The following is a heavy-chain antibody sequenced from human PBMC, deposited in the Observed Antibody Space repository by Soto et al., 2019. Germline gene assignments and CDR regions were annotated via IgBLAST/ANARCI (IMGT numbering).Heavy chain of an antibody. Sequence: SETVSLTCTVSGGCISSGGYYWSWIRQHPGKGLEWIGYIYYSGSTYYNPSLKSRVTISVDTSKNQFSLKLSSVTAADTAVYYCARVNSGYVGPPFFDYWGQGTQVT. CDR1: GGCISSGGYY. V-gene: IGHV4-31*03. CDR3: ARVNSGYVGPPFFDY. CDR2: IYYSGST. D-gene: IGHD5-12*01. J-gene: IGHJ4*02.